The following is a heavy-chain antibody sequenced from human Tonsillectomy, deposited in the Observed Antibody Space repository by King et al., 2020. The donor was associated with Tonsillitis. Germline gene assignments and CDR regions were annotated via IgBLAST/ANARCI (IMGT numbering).Heavy chain of an antibody. D-gene: IGHD6-13*01. Sequence: VQLVESGGGLVKPGGSLRLSCVASGFNFSDYYMSWIRQAPGKGLEWVSHISSASSYTNYADSVKGRFTISRDNAKNSLYLQMNSLRAEDTAVYFCARVWGSIELQHLAYYFDYWGQGTLVTVSS. CDR3: ARVWGSIELQHLAYYFDY. V-gene: IGHV3-11*05. CDR2: ISSASSYT. CDR1: GFNFSDYY. J-gene: IGHJ4*02.